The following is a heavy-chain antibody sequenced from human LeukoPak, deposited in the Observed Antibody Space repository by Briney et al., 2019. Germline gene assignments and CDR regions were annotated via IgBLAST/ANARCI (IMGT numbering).Heavy chain of an antibody. Sequence: ASVKVSCKSSGYTFIDYYIFWVRQAPGQGLEWMGWINPNSGVTTYAQRFQGRVSMTTDTSIKSAYMELNSLKSDDTALYYCARAKLDYYYYMDVWGKGTTVIVSS. D-gene: IGHD6-6*01. CDR3: ARAKLDYYYYMDV. CDR2: INPNSGVT. CDR1: GYTFIDYY. V-gene: IGHV1-2*02. J-gene: IGHJ6*03.